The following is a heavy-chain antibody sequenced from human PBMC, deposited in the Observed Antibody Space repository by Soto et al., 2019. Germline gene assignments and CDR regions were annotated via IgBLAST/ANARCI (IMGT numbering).Heavy chain of an antibody. CDR2: TYPGDSDT. V-gene: IGHV5-51*01. CDR1: GYSFTSYW. CDR3: ARHASGGSGWYGVGNWFDP. Sequence: PGESLKISCKGSGYSFTSYWIGWVRQMPGKGLEWMGITYPGDSDTRYSPSFQGQVTISADKSISTAYLQWSSLKASDTAMYYCARHASGGSGWYGVGNWFDPWGQGTLVTVSS. D-gene: IGHD6-19*01. J-gene: IGHJ5*02.